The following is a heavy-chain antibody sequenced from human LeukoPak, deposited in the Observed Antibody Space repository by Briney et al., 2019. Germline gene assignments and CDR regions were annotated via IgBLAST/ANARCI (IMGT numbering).Heavy chain of an antibody. CDR2: INHSGST. CDR1: GGSFSGYY. J-gene: IGHJ4*02. V-gene: IGHV4-34*01. CDR3: ASYSSGWYEVL. Sequence: PSETLSLTCAVYGGSFSGYYWSWIRQPPGKGLEWIGEINHSGSTNYNPSLKSRVTISVDTSKNQFSLKLSSVTAADTAVYYCASYSSGWYEVLWGQGTLVTVSS. D-gene: IGHD6-19*01.